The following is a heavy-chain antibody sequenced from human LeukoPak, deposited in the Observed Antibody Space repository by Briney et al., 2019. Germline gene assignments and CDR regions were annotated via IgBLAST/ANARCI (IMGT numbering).Heavy chain of an antibody. Sequence: GGSLRLSCAASGFRFSNHGMTWVRQAPGQGLEWVSAISANGGSTFYADSVKGRFTVSRDNSKNTLYLQMNSLRAEDTAVYYCTRGETNPFDYWGQGTLVTVSS. J-gene: IGHJ4*02. D-gene: IGHD1-14*01. CDR2: ISANGGST. V-gene: IGHV3-23*01. CDR1: GFRFSNHG. CDR3: TRGETNPFDY.